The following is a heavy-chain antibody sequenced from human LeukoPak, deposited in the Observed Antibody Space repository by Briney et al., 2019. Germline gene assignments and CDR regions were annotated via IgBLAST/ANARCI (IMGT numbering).Heavy chain of an antibody. Sequence: GGSLRLSCAASGFTFSNAWMSWVRQAPGKGLEWVGRIKSKTDGGTTDYAAPVKGRFTISRDHSTNTLYLQMNSLKTEDTAVYYCPTGRGVAYRSGYWGQGTLVTVSS. J-gene: IGHJ4*02. CDR1: GFTFSNAW. CDR2: IKSKTDGGTT. D-gene: IGHD4-11*01. V-gene: IGHV3-15*01. CDR3: PTGRGVAYRSGY.